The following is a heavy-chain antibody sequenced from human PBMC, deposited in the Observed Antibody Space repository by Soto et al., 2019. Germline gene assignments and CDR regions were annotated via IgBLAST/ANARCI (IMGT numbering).Heavy chain of an antibody. Sequence: PGGSLRLSCAASGFIFNDYAISWVRQAPWQGLEWVSTIPGSGVHKVHAEYADSVKGRFTISRDKSKNTLYLQMDSLSAEDTAVYYCTKEIARDWRYVDVWGQGTTVTVSS. CDR3: TKEIARDWRYVDV. CDR1: GFIFNDYA. CDR2: IPGSGVHKVHA. J-gene: IGHJ6*02. D-gene: IGHD2-21*02. V-gene: IGHV3-23*01.